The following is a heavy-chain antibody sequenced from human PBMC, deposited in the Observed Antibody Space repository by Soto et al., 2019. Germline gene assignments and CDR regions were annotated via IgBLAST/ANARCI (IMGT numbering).Heavy chain of an antibody. J-gene: IGHJ5*02. CDR2: IKDDGGDE. V-gene: IGHV3-7*05. D-gene: IGHD6-19*01. CDR1: GFTFSPYW. CDR3: AGGSGWISDT. Sequence: EVQLVESGGGLVQPGGSLRLSCAASGFTFSPYWMNWVRQAPGKGLEWVAIIKDDGGDEHYLEAVRGRFTISRDNAKKSLYLAMDSLRVEDTAVYYCAGGSGWISDTWGQGTLVTVSS.